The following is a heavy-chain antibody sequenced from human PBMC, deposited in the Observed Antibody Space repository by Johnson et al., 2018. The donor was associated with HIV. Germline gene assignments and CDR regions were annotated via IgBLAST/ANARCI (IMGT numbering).Heavy chain of an antibody. Sequence: QVQLVESGGGVVQPGRSLTLSCAPSGFAFSTYAMHWVRQAPGKGLEWVAVISYHGSDKIYADSVKGRFTVSRDNSKNTLDLQMSSLRPDDTAMYYCARVTASFLW. V-gene: IGHV3-30-3*01. CDR2: ISYHGSDK. CDR1: GFAFSTYA. D-gene: IGHD2-21*02. CDR3: ARVTASFL. J-gene: IGHJ2*01.